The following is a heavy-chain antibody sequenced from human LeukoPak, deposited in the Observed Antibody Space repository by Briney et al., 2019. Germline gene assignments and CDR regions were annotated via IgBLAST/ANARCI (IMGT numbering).Heavy chain of an antibody. D-gene: IGHD6-25*01. Sequence: SETLSLTCAVYGGSFSGYYWSWIRQPPGKGLEWIGEINHSGNTNYNPSLKSRVTISVDTSKNQFSLKLSSVTAADTAVYYCASLSGNYFDYWGQGTLVTVSS. CDR1: GGSFSGYY. V-gene: IGHV4-34*01. CDR3: ASLSGNYFDY. CDR2: INHSGNT. J-gene: IGHJ4*02.